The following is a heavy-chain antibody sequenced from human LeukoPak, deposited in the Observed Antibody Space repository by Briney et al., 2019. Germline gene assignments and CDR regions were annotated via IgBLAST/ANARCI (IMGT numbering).Heavy chain of an antibody. J-gene: IGHJ4*02. Sequence: ASVKVSCKASGYTFTGYYMHWVRQAPGQGLEWMGRINPNSGGTNYAQKFQDRVTMTRDTSISTAYMELSRLRSDDTAVYYCARSIYSYGPPDYWGQGTLVTVSS. D-gene: IGHD5-18*01. CDR2: INPNSGGT. V-gene: IGHV1-2*06. CDR1: GYTFTGYY. CDR3: ARSIYSYGPPDY.